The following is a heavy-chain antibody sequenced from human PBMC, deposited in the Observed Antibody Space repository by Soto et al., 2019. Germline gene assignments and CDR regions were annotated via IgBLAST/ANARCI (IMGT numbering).Heavy chain of an antibody. J-gene: IGHJ6*02. CDR1: GFTFSTYW. V-gene: IGHV3-74*01. D-gene: IGHD5-18*01. CDR3: ARGIRNYYGVDV. CDR2: IKFDGSTT. Sequence: GGSLRLSCVASGFTFSTYWMHWVRQAPRKGLVWVSRIKFDGSTTSYADSVKGRFTISRDNAKNTVYLQMNSLGGEDTGVYYCARGIRNYYGVDVWGQGTTVTVSS.